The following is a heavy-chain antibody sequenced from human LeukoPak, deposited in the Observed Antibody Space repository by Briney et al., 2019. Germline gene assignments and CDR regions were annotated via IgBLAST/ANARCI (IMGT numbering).Heavy chain of an antibody. D-gene: IGHD1-26*01. V-gene: IGHV3-66*01. CDR2: IYSGGST. CDR1: GFTVSSKY. Sequence: GGSLRLSCAASGFTVSSKYMSWVRQAPGKGLEWVSFIYSGGSTRYPESAKGRFTISSDNSKNTASLQMNSLRAEDTAVYYCVGIQSGRYNQYSFDYWGQGTLVTVSS. CDR3: VGIQSGRYNQYSFDY. J-gene: IGHJ4*02.